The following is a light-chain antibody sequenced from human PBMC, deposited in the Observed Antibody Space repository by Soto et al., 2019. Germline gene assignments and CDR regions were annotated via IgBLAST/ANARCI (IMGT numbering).Light chain of an antibody. CDR3: QQLNSYPLT. CDR2: AAS. V-gene: IGKV1-9*01. J-gene: IGKJ5*01. CDR1: QGISSY. Sequence: IQLTQSPSFLSASVGDRVTITCRASQGISSYLAWYQQKPGKAPKLLIYAASTLQRGVPSRFSGSGSGTEFTFTISSLQPEDCATYYCQQLNSYPLTCGQGPRLEIK.